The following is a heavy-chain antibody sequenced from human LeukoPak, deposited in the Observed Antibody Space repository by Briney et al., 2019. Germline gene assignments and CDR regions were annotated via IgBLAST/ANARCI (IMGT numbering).Heavy chain of an antibody. Sequence: SVKVSCKASGGTFSSYAISWVRQAPGQGLEWMGGVIPIFGTANYAQKFQSRVTITTDESTSTAYMELSSLRSEDTAVYYCARDHGGGSGWLNVPDYWGQGTLVTVSS. J-gene: IGHJ4*02. D-gene: IGHD6-19*01. CDR2: VIPIFGTA. CDR3: ARDHGGGSGWLNVPDY. CDR1: GGTFSSYA. V-gene: IGHV1-69*05.